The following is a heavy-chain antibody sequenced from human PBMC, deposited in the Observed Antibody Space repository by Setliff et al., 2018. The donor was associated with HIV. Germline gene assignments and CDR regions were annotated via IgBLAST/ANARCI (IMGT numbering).Heavy chain of an antibody. D-gene: IGHD3-22*01. CDR3: AVHYYDSSGYDY. V-gene: IGHV3-21*01. J-gene: IGHJ4*02. Sequence: PGGSLRLSCAASGFTFSSYSMNWVRQAPGKGLEWVSSISSSSSYIYYADSVKGRFTISRDSAKNSLYLQMNSLRAEDTAVYYCAVHYYDSSGYDYWGQGTLVTVSS. CDR2: ISSSSSYI. CDR1: GFTFSSYS.